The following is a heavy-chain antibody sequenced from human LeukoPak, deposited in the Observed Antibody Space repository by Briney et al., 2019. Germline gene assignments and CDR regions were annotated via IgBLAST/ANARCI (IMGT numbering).Heavy chain of an antibody. V-gene: IGHV3-23*01. Sequence: PGGSLRLSCAASGFTFRSYAMSGVRQAPGKGLERVSGIGDSGYFTYYADSVKGRFTISRDNSKNTLYLQMNSLRAEDTAVYYCAKERSGGWPFDYWGQGTLATVSS. J-gene: IGHJ4*02. CDR3: AKERSGGWPFDY. CDR1: GFTFRSYA. CDR2: IGDSGYFT. D-gene: IGHD6-19*01.